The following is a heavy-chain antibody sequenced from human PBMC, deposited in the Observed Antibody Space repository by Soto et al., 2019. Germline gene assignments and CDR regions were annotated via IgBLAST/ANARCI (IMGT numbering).Heavy chain of an antibody. J-gene: IGHJ4*01. CDR3: ARSGYGSSDFDH. Sequence: SETLSLTCTVSGGSISSYYWSWIRQPPGKGLEWIGYIYYSGSTNYNPSLKSRVTISVDTSKNQFSLKLSSVTAADTAVYYCARSGYGSSDFDHWGQGTLVTVSS. V-gene: IGHV4-59*12. CDR1: GGSISSYY. D-gene: IGHD6-13*01. CDR2: IYYSGST.